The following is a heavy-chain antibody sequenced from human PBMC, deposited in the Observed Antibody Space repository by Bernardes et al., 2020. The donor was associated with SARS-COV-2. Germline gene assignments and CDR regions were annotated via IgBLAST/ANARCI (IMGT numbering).Heavy chain of an antibody. V-gene: IGHV3-30-3*01. D-gene: IGHD1-7*01. Sequence: GSLRLSCTASGFTFSSSAMHWVRQAPGKGPGWVAVISNDGSIKYFTDSVKGRFTISRDNSKNTLYLLMNSLRTDDTAVYFCTRGLELELITWFDYWGQGTLVTVSS. J-gene: IGHJ4*02. CDR2: ISNDGSIK. CDR3: TRGLELELITWFDY. CDR1: GFTFSSSA.